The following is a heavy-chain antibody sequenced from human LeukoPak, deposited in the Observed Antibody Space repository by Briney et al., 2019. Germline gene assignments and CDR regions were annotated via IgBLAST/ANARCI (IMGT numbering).Heavy chain of an antibody. D-gene: IGHD2-15*01. CDR2: TSSGSRYI. CDR1: GFSFSTYA. CDR3: ARDRPTGASRVFVVQ. V-gene: IGHV3-21*01. Sequence: GGSLRLSCTAPGFSFSTYAMTWVRQAPGKGLEWISSTSSGSRYIYYADSVRGRFTVSRDNTKKSLYLLMNNLRAEDTAIYYCARDRPTGASRVFVVQWGQGTPVTVSS. J-gene: IGHJ4*02.